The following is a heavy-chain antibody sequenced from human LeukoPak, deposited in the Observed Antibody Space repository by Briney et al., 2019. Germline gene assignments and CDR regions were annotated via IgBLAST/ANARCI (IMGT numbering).Heavy chain of an antibody. CDR3: ARDPIGSKDGMDV. CDR1: GLTFSSYS. J-gene: IGHJ6*02. Sequence: GGSLRLSCAASGLTFSSYSMNWVRQAPGKGLEWVSSISSSSSYIYYADSVKGRFTISRDNAENSLYLQMNSLRAEDTAVYYCARDPIGSKDGMDVWGQGTTVTVSS. CDR2: ISSSSSYI. V-gene: IGHV3-21*01.